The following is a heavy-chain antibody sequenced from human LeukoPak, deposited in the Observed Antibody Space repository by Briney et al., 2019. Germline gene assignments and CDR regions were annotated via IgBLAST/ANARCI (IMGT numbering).Heavy chain of an antibody. V-gene: IGHV3-23*01. D-gene: IGHD3-16*01. CDR2: INNSGGST. Sequence: GGSLRLSCAASGFTFSSYAMSWVRQAPGKGLEWVSTINNSGGSTYYADSVKGRFTISRDNSKNTLYLQMKSLGAEDTAVYYCAKRRGDYVWGYFDYWGQGTLVTVSS. CDR3: AKRRGDYVWGYFDY. CDR1: GFTFSSYA. J-gene: IGHJ4*02.